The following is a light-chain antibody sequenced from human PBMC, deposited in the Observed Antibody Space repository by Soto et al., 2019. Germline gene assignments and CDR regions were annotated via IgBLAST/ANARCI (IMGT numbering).Light chain of an antibody. CDR1: SSDVGAYPS. CDR3: TSYTSDNRNYV. CDR2: DVS. V-gene: IGLV2-14*03. Sequence: QSALTQPASVSGSPGQSITISCTGTSSDVGAYPSVSWYQQHPGKAPKLMIYDVSNRPSGVSNRFSGSKSANTASLTISGLQSEDEAHYYCTSYTSDNRNYVFGTGTKLTVL. J-gene: IGLJ1*01.